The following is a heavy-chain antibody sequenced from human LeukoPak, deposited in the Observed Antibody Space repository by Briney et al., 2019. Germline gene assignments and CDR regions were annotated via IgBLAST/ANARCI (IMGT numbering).Heavy chain of an antibody. Sequence: GGSLRLSCAASGFTFSSYWMHWVRQAPGKGLVWVSRINSDGSGTIYADSVRGRFTISRDNAKNTLYLQVNSLRAEDTAVYYCARSEGTVAYDSWGQGTLVTVSS. D-gene: IGHD4-23*01. V-gene: IGHV3-74*01. CDR1: GFTFSSYW. CDR3: ARSEGTVAYDS. J-gene: IGHJ5*01. CDR2: INSDGSGT.